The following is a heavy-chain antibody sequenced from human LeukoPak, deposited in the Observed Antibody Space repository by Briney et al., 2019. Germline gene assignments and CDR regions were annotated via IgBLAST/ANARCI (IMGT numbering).Heavy chain of an antibody. Sequence: SETLSLTCTVSGDSINSGSYYWNWIRQSAGKGLEWIEHIYSTGTTNCNPSLKSRVTISLDTSKNQFSLRLNSVTAADTAVYYCARCTSTSCYNFDYWGQGTLVTVSS. D-gene: IGHD2-2*02. CDR1: GDSINSGSYY. J-gene: IGHJ4*02. V-gene: IGHV4-61*09. CDR3: ARCTSTSCYNFDY. CDR2: IYSTGTT.